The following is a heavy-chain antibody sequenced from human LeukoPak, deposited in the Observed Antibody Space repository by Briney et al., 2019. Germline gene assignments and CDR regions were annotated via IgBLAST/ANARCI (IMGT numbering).Heavy chain of an antibody. D-gene: IGHD1-14*01. CDR3: ARAYNGGKYFDY. J-gene: IGHJ4*02. V-gene: IGHV4-39*07. CDR2: INHSGST. Sequence: KPSETLSLTCTVSGGSISSGGYYWSWIRQPPGKGLEWIGEINHSGSTNYNPSLKSRVTISVDTSKNQFSLKLSSVTAADTAVYYCARAYNGGKYFDYWGRETRVTVS. CDR1: GGSISSGGYY.